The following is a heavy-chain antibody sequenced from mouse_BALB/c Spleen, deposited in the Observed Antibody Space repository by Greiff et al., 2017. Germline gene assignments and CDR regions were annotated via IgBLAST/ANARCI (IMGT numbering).Heavy chain of an antibody. CDR1: GFTFSSFG. CDR2: ISSSSSTI. CDR3: ARFPFAY. V-gene: IGHV5-17*02. Sequence: EVNLVESGGGLVQPGGSLKLSCAASGFTFSSFGMHWVRQGPEKGLEWVAYISSSSSTIYYADTVKGLFTISRDNPKNTLFLQMTSLRSEDTAMYYCARFPFAYWGQGTLVTVSA. J-gene: IGHJ3*01.